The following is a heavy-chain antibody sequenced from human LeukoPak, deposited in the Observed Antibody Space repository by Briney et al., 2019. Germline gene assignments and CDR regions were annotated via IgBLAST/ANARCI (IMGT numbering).Heavy chain of an antibody. CDR1: GESFSHYY. CDR3: ARGAFHTSSVWFDP. V-gene: IGHV4-34*01. D-gene: IGHD2-2*01. CDR2: INHRGTT. J-gene: IGHJ5*02. Sequence: ASETLSLTCAVSGESFSHYYWSWLRQTPGKGLEWIGEINHRGTTNYNPSLKSRVAISIDTSRNQFSPQVTSVTAADTAVFYCARGAFHTSSVWFDPWGQGTLVTVSS.